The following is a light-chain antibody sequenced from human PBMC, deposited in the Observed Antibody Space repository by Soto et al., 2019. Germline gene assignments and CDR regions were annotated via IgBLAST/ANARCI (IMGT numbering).Light chain of an antibody. CDR1: QSVSSY. CDR3: QQRSNWPPTWT. CDR2: DAS. V-gene: IGKV3-11*01. Sequence: EIVLTQSPATLSLSPGERAALSCRASQSVSSYLAWYQQKPGQPPRLLIYDASNRATGIPARFSGSGSGTDFTLTISSLEPEDFAVYYCQQRSNWPPTWTFDQGTKVEIK. J-gene: IGKJ1*01.